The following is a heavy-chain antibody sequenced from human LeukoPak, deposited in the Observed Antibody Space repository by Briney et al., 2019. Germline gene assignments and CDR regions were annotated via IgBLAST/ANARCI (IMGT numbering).Heavy chain of an antibody. Sequence: GASVKVSCKASGYTFTSYDINWVRQAAGQGLEWMGWMNPNSGNTGYAQKFQGRVTMTTDTSTSTAYMELRSLRSDDTAVYYCARDLHWESCDRSTCSGLYYFDYWGQGTLVTVSP. CDR1: GYTFTSYD. V-gene: IGHV1-8*01. CDR3: ARDLHWESCDRSTCSGLYYFDY. D-gene: IGHD3-16*01. CDR2: MNPNSGNT. J-gene: IGHJ4*02.